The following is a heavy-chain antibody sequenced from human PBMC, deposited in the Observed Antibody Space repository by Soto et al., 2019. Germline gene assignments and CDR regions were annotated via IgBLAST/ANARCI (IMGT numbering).Heavy chain of an antibody. J-gene: IGHJ6*02. V-gene: IGHV1-18*04. Sequence: ASVKVSCKASGYTFTSYGISWVRQAPGQGLEWMGWISAYNGNTNYAQKLQGRVTMTTDTSTSTAYMELRSLRSDDTAVYYCARGGYSYGSDYYYGMDVGGQGTAVTVSS. CDR2: ISAYNGNT. CDR1: GYTFTSYG. D-gene: IGHD5-18*01. CDR3: ARGGYSYGSDYYYGMDV.